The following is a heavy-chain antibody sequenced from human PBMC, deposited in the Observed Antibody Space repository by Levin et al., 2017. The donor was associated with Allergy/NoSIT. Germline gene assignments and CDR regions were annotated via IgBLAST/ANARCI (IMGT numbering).Heavy chain of an antibody. Sequence: GESLKISCAASGVTFSSYGMHWVRQAPGKGLEWVAVISYDENKKHYADSVKGRFTISRDNSKNTLYLQMNSLRAEDTAVYYCAKDSYPQAYSSSWDYYYYGMDVWGQGTTVTVSS. J-gene: IGHJ6*02. D-gene: IGHD6-13*01. CDR3: AKDSYPQAYSSSWDYYYYGMDV. V-gene: IGHV3-30*18. CDR2: ISYDENKK. CDR1: GVTFSSYG.